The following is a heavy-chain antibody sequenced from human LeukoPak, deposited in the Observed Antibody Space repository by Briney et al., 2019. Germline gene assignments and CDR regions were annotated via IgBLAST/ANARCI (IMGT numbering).Heavy chain of an antibody. CDR2: IYYSGST. V-gene: IGHV4-39*07. J-gene: IGHJ6*03. D-gene: IGHD5-18*01. CDR1: GGSISSSSYY. CDR3: ARAGGYSYGTYYYYMDV. Sequence: SETLSLTCTVSGGSISSSSYYWGWIRQPPGKGLEWIGSIYYSGSTNYNPSLKSRVTISVDTSKNQFSLKLSSVTAADTAVYYCARAGGYSYGTYYYYMDVWGKGTTVTISS.